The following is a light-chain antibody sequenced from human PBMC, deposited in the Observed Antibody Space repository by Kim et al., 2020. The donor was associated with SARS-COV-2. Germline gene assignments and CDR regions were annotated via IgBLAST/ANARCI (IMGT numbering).Light chain of an antibody. CDR3: CSNRSDTTVV. V-gene: IGLV2-14*01. Sequence: GPTSTITCTGTSGDVSRYNYVSWYQQYPCNPHTLIITEVSARPSGVSNRFSGSRSGNTASLTISGLQTEDEADYYCCSNRSDTTVVFGGGTQLTVL. J-gene: IGLJ2*01. CDR1: SGDVSRYNY. CDR2: EVS.